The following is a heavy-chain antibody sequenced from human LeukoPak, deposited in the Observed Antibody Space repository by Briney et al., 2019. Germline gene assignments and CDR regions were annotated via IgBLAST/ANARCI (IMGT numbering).Heavy chain of an antibody. CDR2: VHLDGRT. J-gene: IGHJ4*02. D-gene: IGHD6-25*01. CDR1: GGSVSSTNW. V-gene: IGHV4-4*02. Sequence: SETLSLTCGVSGGSVSSTNWWTWIRQPPGKGLEWIGEVHLDGRTNFNPSLKSRLTMSVDLSENHVSLKLTSVTAADTAVYYCAREGGFYRPLDYSGQGTLVTVS. CDR3: AREGGFYRPLDY.